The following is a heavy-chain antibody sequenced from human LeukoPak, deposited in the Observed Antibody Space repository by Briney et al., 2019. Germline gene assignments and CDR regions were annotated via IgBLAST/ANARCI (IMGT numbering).Heavy chain of an antibody. CDR2: IYYSGST. Sequence: PSETLSLTCTVSGGSISSYYWSWIRQPPGKGLEWIGYIYYSGSTNYNPSLKSRVTISVDTSKNQFSLKLSSVTAADTAVYYCARGVGALYYFDYWGQGTLVTVSS. CDR1: GGSISSYY. V-gene: IGHV4-59*12. D-gene: IGHD1-26*01. CDR3: ARGVGALYYFDY. J-gene: IGHJ4*02.